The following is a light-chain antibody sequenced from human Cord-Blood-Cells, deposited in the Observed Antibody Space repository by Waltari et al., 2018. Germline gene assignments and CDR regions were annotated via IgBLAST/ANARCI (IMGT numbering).Light chain of an antibody. V-gene: IGKV1-27*01. J-gene: IGKJ1*01. Sequence: DIQMTQSPSSLSASVGDRVTITCRASQGISNYLAWYQQKPGKVPKLLIYAASTLQXXXXXRFSGSGSGTDFTLTISSLQPEDVATYYCQKYNSALWTFGQGTKVEIK. CDR1: QGISNY. CDR3: QKYNSALWT. CDR2: AAS.